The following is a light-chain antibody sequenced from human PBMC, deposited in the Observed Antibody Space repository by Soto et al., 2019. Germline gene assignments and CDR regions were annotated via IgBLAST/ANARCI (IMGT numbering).Light chain of an antibody. CDR2: DAF. CDR3: QQYGSSPYT. V-gene: IGKV3-20*01. J-gene: IGKJ2*01. CDR1: QSLSNSQ. Sequence: EIVLTQSPGTLSLSPGERATLSCRASQSLSNSQLAWYQQKVGRAPRLLIHDAFRRATGIPDRFSGSGSGTDFTLTISRLEPEDFAVYYCQQYGSSPYTFGQGTKLEIK.